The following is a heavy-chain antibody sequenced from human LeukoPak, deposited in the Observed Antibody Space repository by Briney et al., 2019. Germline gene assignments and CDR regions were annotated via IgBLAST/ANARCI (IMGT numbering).Heavy chain of an antibody. Sequence: SETLSLTCAVYGGSFSGYYWSWIRQPPGKGLEWIGEINHSGSTNYNPSLKSRVTISVDTSKNQFSLKLSSVTAADTAVNYCARGPLGYCSSTSCRINWFDPWGQGTLVTVSS. CDR2: INHSGST. J-gene: IGHJ5*02. D-gene: IGHD2-2*01. CDR3: ARGPLGYCSSTSCRINWFDP. V-gene: IGHV4-34*01. CDR1: GGSFSGYY.